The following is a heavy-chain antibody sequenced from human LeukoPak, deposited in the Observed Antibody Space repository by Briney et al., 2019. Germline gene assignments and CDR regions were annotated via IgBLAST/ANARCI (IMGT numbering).Heavy chain of an antibody. J-gene: IGHJ5*02. CDR3: ARDLRTVAGTERENRFDP. V-gene: IGHV1-2*06. CDR2: INPNSGGT. D-gene: IGHD6-19*01. CDR1: GYTFTGYY. Sequence: ASVKVSCKASGYTFTGYYMHWVRQAPGQGLEWMGRINPNSGGTNYAQKFQGRVTMTRDTSISTPYMELSRLRSDDTAVYYCARDLRTVAGTERENRFDPWGQGTLVTVSS.